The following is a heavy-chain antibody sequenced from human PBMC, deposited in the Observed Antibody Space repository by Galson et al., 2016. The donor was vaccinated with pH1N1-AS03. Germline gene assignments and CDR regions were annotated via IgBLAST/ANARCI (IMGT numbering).Heavy chain of an antibody. J-gene: IGHJ5*02. CDR1: GYTFTTYD. D-gene: IGHD2-15*01. Sequence: SVKVSCKASGYTFTTYDINWVRQAPGQGLEWMGWMNPDRGNTGYAPSFQGRVTITRDTSISTAYMELSSLRSEDTAVYYCARGVVDCSGPACSGTLRFDPWGQGTLVTVSS. CDR3: ARGVVDCSGPACSGTLRFDP. CDR2: MNPDRGNT. V-gene: IGHV1-8*03.